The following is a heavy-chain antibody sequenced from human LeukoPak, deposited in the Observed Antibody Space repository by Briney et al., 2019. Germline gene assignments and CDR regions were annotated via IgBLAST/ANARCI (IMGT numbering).Heavy chain of an antibody. J-gene: IGHJ4*02. CDR2: IYYSGST. Sequence: PSETLTLTCTVSGGSISSSSYYWGWIRQPPGKGLEWIGSIYYSGSTYYNPSLKSRVTISVDTSKNQFSLKPSSVTAADTAVYYCARENYSNRAFDYWGQGTLVTVSS. CDR1: GGSISSSSYY. V-gene: IGHV4-39*07. D-gene: IGHD4-11*01. CDR3: ARENYSNRAFDY.